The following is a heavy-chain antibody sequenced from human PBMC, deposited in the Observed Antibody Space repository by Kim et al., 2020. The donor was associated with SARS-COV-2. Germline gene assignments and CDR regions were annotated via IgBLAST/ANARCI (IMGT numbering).Heavy chain of an antibody. D-gene: IGHD1-20*01. J-gene: IGHJ5*02. CDR3: ARDLTGTGSHNWFDP. CDR2: IYTSGST. Sequence: SETLSLTCTVSGGSISSYYWSWFRQPAGKGLEWIGRIYTSGSTNFNPSLKSRVTMSVDTSKNQFSLKLSSVTAADTAVYYCARDLTGTGSHNWFDPWGQGTLVTVSS. CDR1: GGSISSYY. V-gene: IGHV4-4*07.